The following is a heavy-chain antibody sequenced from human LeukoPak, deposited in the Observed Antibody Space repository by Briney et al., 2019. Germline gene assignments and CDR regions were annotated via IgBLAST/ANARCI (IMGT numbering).Heavy chain of an antibody. CDR3: ARGPRKLWLRHFDL. CDR2: IYTSGST. Sequence: SETLSLTCTVSGGSISSGSYYWSWIRQPAGKGLEWIGRIYTSGSTNYNPSLKGRVTISVDTSKNQFSLKLSSVTAADTAAYYCARGPRKLWLRHFDLWGRGTLVTVSS. J-gene: IGHJ2*01. CDR1: GGSISSGSYY. D-gene: IGHD5-18*01. V-gene: IGHV4-61*02.